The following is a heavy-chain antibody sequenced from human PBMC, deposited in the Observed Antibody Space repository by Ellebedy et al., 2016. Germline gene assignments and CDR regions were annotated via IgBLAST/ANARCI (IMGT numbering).Heavy chain of an antibody. V-gene: IGHV3-7*01. J-gene: IGHJ3*02. CDR1: GFTFSDYW. CDR2: IKEDGSEK. CDR3: ARKRTNWGYPQSPLDI. Sequence: GESLKISCAASGFTFSDYWMSWVRQSPGKGLEWVADIKEDGSEKSYVGSVKGRFTISRDNAKISLYLQMNSLRAEDTAVYYCARKRTNWGYPQSPLDIWGHGTKVTVSS. D-gene: IGHD7-27*01.